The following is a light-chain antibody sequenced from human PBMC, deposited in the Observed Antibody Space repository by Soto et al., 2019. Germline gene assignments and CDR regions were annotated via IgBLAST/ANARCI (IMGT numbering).Light chain of an antibody. V-gene: IGKV1-9*01. CDR3: QQLNSYPLT. CDR2: AAS. J-gene: IGKJ3*01. CDR1: RDITDY. Sequence: DIQMSQSPSSLSASVGDSVPITCRASRDITDYLAWYQQKPGQVPKLLIYAASTLQSGVPSRFSGSGSGTDFTLSISSLQPEDFATYYCQQLNSYPLTVGPGSKVDIK.